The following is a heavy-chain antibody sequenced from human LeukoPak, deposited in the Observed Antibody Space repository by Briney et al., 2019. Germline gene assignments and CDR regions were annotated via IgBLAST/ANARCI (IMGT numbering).Heavy chain of an antibody. CDR3: ARDQALYFSYGDY. CDR1: GFTFSNYG. Sequence: GGSLRLSCAASGFTFSNYGMHWVRQAPGKGLEWLAAIFYDGSNQHYADTVKGRFAISRDNSKDTLYLQVNSLTAEDTAVYFCARDQALYFSYGDYWGQGTLVTVSS. CDR2: IFYDGSNQ. J-gene: IGHJ4*02. V-gene: IGHV3-33*08. D-gene: IGHD3-16*01.